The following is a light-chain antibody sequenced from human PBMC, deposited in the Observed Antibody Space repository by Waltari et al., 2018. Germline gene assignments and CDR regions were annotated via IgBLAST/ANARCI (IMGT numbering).Light chain of an antibody. CDR1: TSNIGAGSD. J-gene: IGLJ3*02. CDR3: QSYDSSLSTV. CDR2: GNT. V-gene: IGLV1-40*01. Sequence: QSVLTQPPSVSGAPGQRVTISCTGSTSNIGAGSDVHWYQQLPGTAPKLLIYGNTNRPSGVPDRFSGSKSGTSASLAITALQAEDEADYYCQSYDSSLSTVFGGGTKLTVL.